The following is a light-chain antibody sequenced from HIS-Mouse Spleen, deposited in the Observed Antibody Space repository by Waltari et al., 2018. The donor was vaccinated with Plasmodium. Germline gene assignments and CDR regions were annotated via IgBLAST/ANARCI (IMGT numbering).Light chain of an antibody. CDR2: GVS. J-gene: IGLJ2*01. CDR3: SSYAGSNNLV. V-gene: IGLV2-8*01. CDR1: SSAVGGYNY. Sequence: SALPQPPPASGSPGPSVTISCTGTSSAVGGYNYVSWYQQHPGKAPKLMIYGVSKRPSGVPDRFSGSKSGNTASLTVSGLQAEDEADYYCSSYAGSNNLVFGGGTKLTVL.